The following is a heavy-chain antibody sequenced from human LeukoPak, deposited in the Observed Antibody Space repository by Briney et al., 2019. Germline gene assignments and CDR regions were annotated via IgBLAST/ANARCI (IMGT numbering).Heavy chain of an antibody. V-gene: IGHV1-2*02. D-gene: IGHD6-13*01. CDR3: ARERRSISIDY. Sequence: ASVKVSCKASGYTFTGYYMHWVRQAPGQGLEWMGWINPNSGATNYAQKFQGRVTMTRDTSSTTAYMELSRLRSDDTAVYYCARERRSISIDYWGQGTLVTVSS. J-gene: IGHJ4*02. CDR2: INPNSGAT. CDR1: GYTFTGYY.